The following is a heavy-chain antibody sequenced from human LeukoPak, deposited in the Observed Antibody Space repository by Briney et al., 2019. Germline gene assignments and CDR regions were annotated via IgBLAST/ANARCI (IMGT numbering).Heavy chain of an antibody. CDR1: GGSTSSYY. D-gene: IGHD1-26*01. Sequence: SETLSLTCTVSGGSTSSYYWSWIRQPPGKGLEWIGYISYSGSTNYNPSLKSRVTIAVDTSKNQFSLKLSSVTAAGTAVYYCARVGAYAFDIWGQGTMVSVSS. V-gene: IGHV4-59*01. CDR3: ARVGAYAFDI. J-gene: IGHJ3*02. CDR2: ISYSGST.